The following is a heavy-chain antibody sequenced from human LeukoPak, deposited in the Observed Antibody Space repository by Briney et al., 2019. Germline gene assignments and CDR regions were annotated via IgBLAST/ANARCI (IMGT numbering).Heavy chain of an antibody. CDR3: AKVGRSSWSVRAGGDFDY. J-gene: IGHJ4*02. CDR1: GFTFSSYA. Sequence: GGSLRLSCAASGFTFSSYAMHWVRQAPGKGLEWVAVISYDGSNKYYADSVKGRFTISRDNSKNTLYLQMNSLRAEDTAVYYCAKVGRSSWSVRAGGDFDYWGQGTLVTVSS. V-gene: IGHV3-30-3*01. CDR2: ISYDGSNK. D-gene: IGHD6-13*01.